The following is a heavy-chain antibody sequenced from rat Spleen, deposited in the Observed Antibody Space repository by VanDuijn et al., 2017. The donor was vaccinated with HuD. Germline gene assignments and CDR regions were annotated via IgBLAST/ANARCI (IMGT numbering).Heavy chain of an antibody. CDR2: ITNASGRT. CDR3: ARHGAYYGYNYNWFAY. J-gene: IGHJ3*01. CDR1: GFTFNNYW. V-gene: IGHV5-31*01. D-gene: IGHD1-9*01. Sequence: EVQLVESGGGLVQPGGSLKLSCVASGFTFNNYWMTWIRQAPGKGLEWVASITNASGRTYYPDSVKGRFTISRDTARNTLYLQMNSLRSEDTATYYCARHGAYYGYNYNWFAYWGQGTLVAVSS.